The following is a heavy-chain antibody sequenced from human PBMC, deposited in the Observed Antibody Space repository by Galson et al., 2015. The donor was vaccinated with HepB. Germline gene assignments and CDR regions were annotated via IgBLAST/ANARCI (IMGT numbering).Heavy chain of an antibody. D-gene: IGHD1-26*01. Sequence: SVKVSCKASGYTFTGYYMHWVRQAPGQGLEWMGRINPNSGGTNYAQKFQGRVTMTRDTPISTAYMELSRLRSDDTAVYYCARGQPAGGYYTPFDYWGQGTLVTVSS. CDR3: ARGQPAGGYYTPFDY. J-gene: IGHJ4*02. V-gene: IGHV1-2*06. CDR2: INPNSGGT. CDR1: GYTFTGYY.